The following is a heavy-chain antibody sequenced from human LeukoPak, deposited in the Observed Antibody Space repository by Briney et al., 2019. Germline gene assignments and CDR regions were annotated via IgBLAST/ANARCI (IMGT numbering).Heavy chain of an antibody. J-gene: IGHJ4*02. CDR2: SYESGTT. V-gene: IGHV4-30-2*01. CDR1: GGSIRSAGYS. D-gene: IGHD2-15*01. CDR3: VSQHCDGGNCYPYFDS. Sequence: SQTLSLTCAVSGGSIRSAGYSWNWIRQPPGKGLEWIGYSYESGTTYYNPSLESRVSISVDRSKNQFSLRLTSVTAADTAVYFCVSQHCDGGNCYPYFDSWGQGTLVTVSS.